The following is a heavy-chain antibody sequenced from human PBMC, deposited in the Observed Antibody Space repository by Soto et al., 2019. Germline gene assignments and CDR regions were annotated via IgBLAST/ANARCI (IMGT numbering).Heavy chain of an antibody. Sequence: PGGSLRLSCAASGFTFTTYAIHWVRQASGKGLEWVAVISNDGRGKYYADSVKGRFTISRDNSKNTLHLQMNSLRSDDTAVYYCARDQCFGGGRSCYYFDFWGQGTLVTVSS. CDR3: ARDQCFGGGRSCYYFDF. J-gene: IGHJ4*02. CDR2: ISNDGRGK. CDR1: GFTFTTYA. D-gene: IGHD2-15*01. V-gene: IGHV3-30*04.